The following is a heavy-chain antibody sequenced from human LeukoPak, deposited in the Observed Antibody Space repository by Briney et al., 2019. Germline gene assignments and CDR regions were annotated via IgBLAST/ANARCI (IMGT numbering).Heavy chain of an antibody. V-gene: IGHV4-61*02. J-gene: IGHJ6*03. CDR3: ARTTEGGYTYGYFYYYYMDV. Sequence: PSQTLSLTCTVSGGSISSGSYYWSWIRQPAGKGLEWIGRIYTSGSTNYNPSLKSRVTISVDTSKNQFSLKLTSVTAADTAVYYCARTTEGGYTYGYFYYYYMDVWGKGTTVTISS. CDR2: IYTSGST. D-gene: IGHD5-18*01. CDR1: GGSISSGSYY.